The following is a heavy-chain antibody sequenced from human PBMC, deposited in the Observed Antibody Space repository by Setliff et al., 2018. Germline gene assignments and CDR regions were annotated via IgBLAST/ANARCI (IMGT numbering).Heavy chain of an antibody. V-gene: IGHV3-21*01. CDR3: ARSETCHSTHCSPYDY. J-gene: IGHJ4*02. CDR1: GFSFTTYT. D-gene: IGHD2-2*01. CDR2: IDTSSTWI. Sequence: PGGSLRLSCAASGFSFTTYTMNWIRQAPGQGLEWVSSIDTSSTWIYYADSVKGRFTISRDNAENSLYLQMNSLRPEDTAVYYCARSETCHSTHCSPYDYWGQGTPVTVSS.